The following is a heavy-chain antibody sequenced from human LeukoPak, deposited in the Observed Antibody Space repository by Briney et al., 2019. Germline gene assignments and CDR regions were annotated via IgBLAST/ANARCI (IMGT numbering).Heavy chain of an antibody. Sequence: PSETLSLTCTVSGGSISSGDYYWSWIRQPPGEGLEWIGYIYYSGSTYYNPSLKSRVTISVDTSKNQFSLKLRSVTAAATAVYYCALTIRGVPFDAFDIWGQGTMVTVSS. D-gene: IGHD3-10*01. CDR1: GGSISSGDYY. CDR3: ALTIRGVPFDAFDI. CDR2: IYYSGST. V-gene: IGHV4-30-4*08. J-gene: IGHJ3*02.